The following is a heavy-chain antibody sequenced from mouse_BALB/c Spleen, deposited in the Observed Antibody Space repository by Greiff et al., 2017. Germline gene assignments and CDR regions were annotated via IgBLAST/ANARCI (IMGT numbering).Heavy chain of an antibody. D-gene: IGHD1-1*02. CDR3: ARRWDFYYAMDY. J-gene: IGHJ4*01. Sequence: QVQLQQPGAELVKPGTSVKLSCKASGYNFTSYWINWVKLRPGQGLEWIGDIYPGSGSTNYNEKFKSKATLTVDTSSSTAYMQLSSLASEDSALYYCARRWDFYYAMDYWGQGTSVTVSS. CDR2: IYPGSGST. V-gene: IGHV1-55*01. CDR1: GYNFTSYW.